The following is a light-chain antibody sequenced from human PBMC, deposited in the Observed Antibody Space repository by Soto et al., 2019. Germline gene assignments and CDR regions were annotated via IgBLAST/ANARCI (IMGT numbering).Light chain of an antibody. J-gene: IGKJ1*01. Sequence: DVVMTQSPLSLPVTLGQPASISCRSSHSLVNSDGNTYLHWFLQRPGQSPRRLIYKVSTRDSGVPDRFSGSGSGTDFTLNISRVEAEDVGGYYCMQGTPWPWTFGQGTKVEIK. CDR1: HSLVNSDGNTY. CDR3: MQGTPWPWT. V-gene: IGKV2-30*01. CDR2: KVS.